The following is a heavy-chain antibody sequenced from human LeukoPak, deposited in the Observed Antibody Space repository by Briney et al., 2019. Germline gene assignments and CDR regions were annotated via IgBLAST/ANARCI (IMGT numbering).Heavy chain of an antibody. Sequence: SETLSLTCTVSGGSVSSGSYYWSWIRQPPGKGLEWLGYIYYSGSTNYNPSLKSRVTISVDTSKNQFSLKLSSVTAADTAVYYCARDLGTRYDSSGYYDYWGQGTLVTVSS. D-gene: IGHD3-22*01. J-gene: IGHJ4*02. CDR3: ARDLGTRYDSSGYYDY. CDR1: GGSVSSGSYY. CDR2: IYYSGST. V-gene: IGHV4-61*01.